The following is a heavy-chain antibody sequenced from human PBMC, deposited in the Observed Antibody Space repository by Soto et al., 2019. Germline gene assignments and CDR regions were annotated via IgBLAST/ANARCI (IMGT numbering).Heavy chain of an antibody. CDR3: ARAHGGYRLELSYYYMDV. D-gene: IGHD1-7*01. J-gene: IGHJ6*03. Sequence: QVQLVQSGAEVKKPGSSVKVSCKASGGTFSSYTISWVRQAPGQGLEWMGRIIPILGIANYAQKFQGRVTITADKSTSTAYMELSSLRSEDTAVYYCARAHGGYRLELSYYYMDVCGKGTTVTVSS. CDR2: IIPILGIA. V-gene: IGHV1-69*02. CDR1: GGTFSSYT.